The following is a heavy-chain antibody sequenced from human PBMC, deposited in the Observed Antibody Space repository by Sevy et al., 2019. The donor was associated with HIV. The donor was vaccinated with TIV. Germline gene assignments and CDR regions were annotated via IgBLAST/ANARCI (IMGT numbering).Heavy chain of an antibody. J-gene: IGHJ4*02. Sequence: GGSLRLSCAASGFRFTDYWMGWVRQTPGKGLEWVATIKQDESEKCYVDSVKGRFVISRDNGKTSVSLQMNGLRVEDTALYYCAREVGGFNWRPYYFDSWGQGTLVTVSS. CDR3: AREVGGFNWRPYYFDS. CDR2: IKQDESEK. V-gene: IGHV3-7*01. D-gene: IGHD3-16*01. CDR1: GFRFTDYW.